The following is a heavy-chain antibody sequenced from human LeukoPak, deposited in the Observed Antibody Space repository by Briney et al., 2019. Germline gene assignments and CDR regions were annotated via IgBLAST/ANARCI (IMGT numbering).Heavy chain of an antibody. J-gene: IGHJ6*03. Sequence: GASVKVSCKASGYTFTSYGINWVRQAPGQGLEWMGWISAYNDNTNYAQKLQGRVTMTTDTSTSTAYMELRSLRSDDTAVYYCARDGSYSNYDYYYYYMDVWGKGTTVTVSS. V-gene: IGHV1-18*01. CDR2: ISAYNDNT. D-gene: IGHD4-11*01. CDR1: GYTFTSYG. CDR3: ARDGSYSNYDYYYYYMDV.